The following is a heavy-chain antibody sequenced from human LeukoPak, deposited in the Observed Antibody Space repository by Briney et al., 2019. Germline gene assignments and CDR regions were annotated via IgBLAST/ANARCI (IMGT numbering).Heavy chain of an antibody. J-gene: IGHJ4*02. CDR1: GYRFTHSW. CDR3: ARFTYSSSWYRPHYFDY. CDR2: IYPGDSDT. V-gene: IGHV5-51*01. D-gene: IGHD6-13*01. Sequence: GESLKISCKGSGYRFTHSWIAWVRQMPGKGLEWMGIIYPGDSDTRYSPSFQGQVTISADKSISTAYLQWSSLKASDTAMYYCARFTYSSSWYRPHYFDYWGQGTLVTVSS.